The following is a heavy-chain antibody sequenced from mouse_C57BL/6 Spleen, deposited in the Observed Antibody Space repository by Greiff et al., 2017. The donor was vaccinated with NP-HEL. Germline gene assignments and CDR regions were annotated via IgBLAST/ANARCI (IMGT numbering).Heavy chain of an antibody. Sequence: EVQLQQSGPELVKPGASVKIPCKASGYTFTDYNMDWVKQSHGKSLEWIGDINPNNGGTIYNQKFKGKATLTVDKSSSTAYMELRRLTSADTAVYYCARRALYYDGSSSYFDYWGQGTTLTVSS. J-gene: IGHJ2*01. CDR2: INPNNGGT. CDR1: GYTFTDYN. V-gene: IGHV1-18*01. CDR3: ARRALYYDGSSSYFDY. D-gene: IGHD1-1*01.